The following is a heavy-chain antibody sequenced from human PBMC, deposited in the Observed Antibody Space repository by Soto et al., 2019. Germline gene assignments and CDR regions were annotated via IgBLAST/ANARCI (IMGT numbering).Heavy chain of an antibody. CDR3: ARNVLGSTSRPHWWYFDL. Sequence: EVQLLESGGGLVQPGGSLRLSCVGSGFTFINYAMNWVRQTPGKGLEWVSTISGGGDRTFDADTVKGRFTISRDNSKNTVNLQMNSLRADDTAVYYCARNVLGSTSRPHWWYFDLWGRGTLVTVSS. J-gene: IGHJ2*01. D-gene: IGHD2-2*01. V-gene: IGHV3-23*01. CDR2: ISGGGDRT. CDR1: GFTFINYA.